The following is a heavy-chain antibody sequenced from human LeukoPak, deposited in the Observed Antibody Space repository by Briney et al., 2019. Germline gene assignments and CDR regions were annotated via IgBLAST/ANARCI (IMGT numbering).Heavy chain of an antibody. CDR1: GFTFRNSY. Sequence: GGSLRLSCAASGFTFRNSYMSWVRQAPGKGLEWVAYMNHDGSDQSHVDSVRSRFTISRDNAKNSLYLQMNSLRVEDTAVYYCARAAVYCSSSTCRTNFDSWGQGTLVTVSS. V-gene: IGHV3-7*01. D-gene: IGHD2-2*01. CDR3: ARAAVYCSSSTCRTNFDS. J-gene: IGHJ4*02. CDR2: MNHDGSDQ.